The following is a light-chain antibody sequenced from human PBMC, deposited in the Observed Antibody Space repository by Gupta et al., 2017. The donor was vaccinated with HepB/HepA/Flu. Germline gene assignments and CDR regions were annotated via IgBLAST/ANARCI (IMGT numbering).Light chain of an antibody. CDR1: QSISSY. CDR3: QQRSNWPPFT. J-gene: IGKJ4*01. V-gene: IGKV3-11*01. Sequence: VLSQTPATLSLSPGERATLSCRASQSISSYLAWYQQKPGQAPRLLISDASNRATGIPARFSGSGSGTDFTLTISSLEPEDFAVYYCQQRSNWPPFTFGGGTKVEIK. CDR2: DAS.